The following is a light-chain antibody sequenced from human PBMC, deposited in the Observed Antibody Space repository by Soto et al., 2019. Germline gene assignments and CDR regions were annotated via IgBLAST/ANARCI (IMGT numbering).Light chain of an antibody. CDR1: QSVSFN. V-gene: IGKV3-15*01. CDR2: GAS. J-gene: IGKJ2*01. Sequence: EIVMTQSPATLSVSPGERATLSCRASQSVSFNLAWYQQKPGQAPRLLIYGASTRATGIPARFSGSGSGTEFTLTISSLQSEDFALYYCQQYNNWPQTFGQGTKLEIK. CDR3: QQYNNWPQT.